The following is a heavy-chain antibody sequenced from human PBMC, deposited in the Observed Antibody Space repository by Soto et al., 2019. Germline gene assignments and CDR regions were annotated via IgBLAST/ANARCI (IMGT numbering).Heavy chain of an antibody. D-gene: IGHD3-16*01. V-gene: IGHV4-31*01. CDR3: ARGRGSRVGY. CDR2: IYYSGST. Sequence: QVQLQESGPVLVKPSQTLSLTCTVSGGSISSGGYYWSWIRQHPGKGLEWIGYIYYSGSTYYNPSLKXXVXIXXDTSKNQFSLKLSSVTAADTAVYYCARGRGSRVGYWGQGTLVTVSS. CDR1: GGSISSGGYY. J-gene: IGHJ4*02.